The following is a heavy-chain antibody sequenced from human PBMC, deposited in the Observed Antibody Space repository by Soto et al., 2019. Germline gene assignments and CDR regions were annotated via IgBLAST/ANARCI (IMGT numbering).Heavy chain of an antibody. CDR2: IIPIFGTA. CDR1: GGTFSSYA. CDR3: ASHTGSSPEGRYYYGLDV. V-gene: IGHV1-69*12. Sequence: QVQLVQSGAEVKKPGSSVKVSCKASGGTFSSYAISWVRQAPGQGLEWMGGIIPIFGTADYAQTFQGRVTSTADEATSTAYRALSSLRSEDTAVYYCASHTGSSPEGRYYYGLDVWGQGTTVTVSS. D-gene: IGHD1-26*01. J-gene: IGHJ6*02.